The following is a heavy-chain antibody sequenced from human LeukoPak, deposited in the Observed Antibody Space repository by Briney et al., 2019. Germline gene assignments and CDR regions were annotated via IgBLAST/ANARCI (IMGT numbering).Heavy chain of an antibody. D-gene: IGHD6-6*01. CDR1: GFTFSDYY. Sequence: GGSLRLSCAASGFTFSDYYMSWIRQAPGKGLEWVSYISSSGGTIYYADSVKGRFTISRDNAKNSLFLQMNSLRAEDTAVYYCARDPGAYSSSPIDYWGQGTLVTVSS. V-gene: IGHV3-11*04. J-gene: IGHJ4*02. CDR2: ISSSGGTI. CDR3: ARDPGAYSSSPIDY.